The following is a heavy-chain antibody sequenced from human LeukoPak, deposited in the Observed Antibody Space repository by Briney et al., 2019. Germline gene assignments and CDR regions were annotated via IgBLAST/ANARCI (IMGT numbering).Heavy chain of an antibody. Sequence: GGSLRLSCAASGFTFSSYVMSWVRQAPGKALEWVSSISGSGTSTYYADSVKGRFTISRDNSKNTLYLQMNSLRAEDTAVYYCAKKSLGYFDYWGQGTLSPSPQ. CDR3: AKKSLGYFDY. V-gene: IGHV3-23*01. CDR1: GFTFSSYV. J-gene: IGHJ4*02. D-gene: IGHD7-27*01. CDR2: ISGSGTST.